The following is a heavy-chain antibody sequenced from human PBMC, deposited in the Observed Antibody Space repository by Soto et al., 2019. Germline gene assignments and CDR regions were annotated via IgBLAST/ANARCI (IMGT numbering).Heavy chain of an antibody. CDR1: GGSIISSSYY. J-gene: IGHJ4*02. Sequence: SETLSLTCTVSGGSIISSSYYWVWIRQPPGKGLEWIGSIYYSGSTYYNPSLKSRVTISVDTSKTQFSLKLSSVTAADTAVYYCASGYDGYVYDYIWGSYRHSPFDYWGQGTLVTVSS. CDR2: IYYSGST. CDR3: ASGYDGYVYDYIWGSYRHSPFDY. D-gene: IGHD3-16*02. V-gene: IGHV4-39*01.